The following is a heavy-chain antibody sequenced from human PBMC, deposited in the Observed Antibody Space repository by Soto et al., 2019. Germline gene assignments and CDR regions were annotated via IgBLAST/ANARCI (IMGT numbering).Heavy chain of an antibody. Sequence: GGSLRLSCAASGFTFSSYSMNWVRQAPGKGLEWVSSISSSSSYIYYADSVKGRFTISRDNAKNSLYLQMNSLRAEDTAVYYCASGPSGYAFDIWGQGTMVTVSS. V-gene: IGHV3-21*01. CDR3: ASGPSGYAFDI. J-gene: IGHJ3*02. CDR1: GFTFSSYS. CDR2: ISSSSSYI. D-gene: IGHD3-22*01.